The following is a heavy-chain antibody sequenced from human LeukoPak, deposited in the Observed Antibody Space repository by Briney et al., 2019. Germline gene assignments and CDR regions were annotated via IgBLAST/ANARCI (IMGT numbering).Heavy chain of an antibody. CDR2: IYYSGST. V-gene: IGHV4-39*01. D-gene: IGHD1-26*01. J-gene: IGHJ4*02. Sequence: SETLSLTCTVSGGSISSSSYYWAWIRQPPGKRLEWIGSIYYSGSTYYNPSLRSRVTISVDTSKNQFSLKLCSVTAADTAVYYCARLSYSGSYPSYFDYWGPGPLVTVSS. CDR1: GGSISSSSYY. CDR3: ARLSYSGSYPSYFDY.